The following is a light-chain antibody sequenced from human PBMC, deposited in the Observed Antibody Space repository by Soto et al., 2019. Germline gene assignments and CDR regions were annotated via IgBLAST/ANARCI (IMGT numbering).Light chain of an antibody. CDR3: QHYSTYAA. CDR2: DAS. J-gene: IGKJ1*01. Sequence: DIQMTQSPSTLSASVGDRVTITCRASQSISSSLAWYQQKPGKAPKLLIYDASKLESGVPSIFSGSGSGTEFTLTISSLPPDDFATYYCQHYSTYAAFGQGTRWISN. CDR1: QSISSS. V-gene: IGKV1-5*01.